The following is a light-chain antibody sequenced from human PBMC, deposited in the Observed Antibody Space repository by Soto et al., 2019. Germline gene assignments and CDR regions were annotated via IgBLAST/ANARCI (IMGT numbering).Light chain of an antibody. CDR1: ESLSTY. CDR3: QQRSRWPPIT. CDR2: DAS. J-gene: IGKJ5*01. Sequence: IVLTQSPDTLSLSPGETATLSCRASESLSTYLGWYQQRPGQAPRLLIYDASYSATGIPARFSGSGSGTDFTLPISSLEPEDFAVYYCQQRSRWPPITLGQGTRLEIK. V-gene: IGKV3-11*01.